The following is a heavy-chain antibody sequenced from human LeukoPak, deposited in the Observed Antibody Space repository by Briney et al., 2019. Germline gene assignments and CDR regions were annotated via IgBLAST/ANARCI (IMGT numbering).Heavy chain of an antibody. D-gene: IGHD4-23*01. V-gene: IGHV1-69*04. CDR2: IIPILGIA. CDR1: GGTFSSYA. CDR3: ARGVDGGNSDWFDP. J-gene: IGHJ5*02. Sequence: ASVKVSCKASGGTFSSYAISWVRQAPGQGLEWMGRIIPILGIANYAQKFQGRVTITADKSTSTAYMELSSLRSEDTAVYYCARGVDGGNSDWFDPWGQGTLVTVSS.